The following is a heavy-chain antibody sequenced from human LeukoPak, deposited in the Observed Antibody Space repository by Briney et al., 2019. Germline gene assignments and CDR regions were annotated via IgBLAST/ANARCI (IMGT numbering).Heavy chain of an antibody. J-gene: IGHJ5*02. D-gene: IGHD2-2*01. CDR1: GFTFSSYA. CDR2: ISGSGGST. Sequence: GGSLRLSCAASGFTFSSYAMSWVRQAPGKGLEWVSAISGSGGSTYYADSVKGRFTISRDNSKNTLYLQMNSLRAEDTAVYYWAKDLLFVVVPAATGYNWFDPWGQGTLVTVSS. CDR3: AKDLLFVVVPAATGYNWFDP. V-gene: IGHV3-23*01.